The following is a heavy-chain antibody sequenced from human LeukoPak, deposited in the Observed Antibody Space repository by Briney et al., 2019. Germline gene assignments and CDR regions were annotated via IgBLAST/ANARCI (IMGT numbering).Heavy chain of an antibody. V-gene: IGHV3-21*01. D-gene: IGHD1-26*01. Sequence: GGSLRLSCAASGFTFSSYSVNWVRQAPGKGLEWVSSISSSSSYIYYADSVKGRFTISRDNAKNSLYLQMNSLRAEDTAVYYCARAYSGSYFHFGSGAFDIWGQGRMVTVSS. J-gene: IGHJ3*02. CDR1: GFTFSSYS. CDR2: ISSSSSYI. CDR3: ARAYSGSYFHFGSGAFDI.